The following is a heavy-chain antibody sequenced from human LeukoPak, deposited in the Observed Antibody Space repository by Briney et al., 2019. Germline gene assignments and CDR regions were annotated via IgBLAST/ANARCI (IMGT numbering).Heavy chain of an antibody. CDR2: ISSSSSYI. V-gene: IGHV3-21*01. CDR3: ARVTQLVQAFDY. J-gene: IGHJ4*02. CDR1: GFTFSSYS. Sequence: PGGSLRLSCAASGFTFSSYSMNWVRQAPGKGLEWVSSISSSSSYIYYADSVKGRFTISRDNAKNSLYLQMNSLRAEDTAVYYCARVTQLVQAFDYWGQGTLVTVSS. D-gene: IGHD6-6*01.